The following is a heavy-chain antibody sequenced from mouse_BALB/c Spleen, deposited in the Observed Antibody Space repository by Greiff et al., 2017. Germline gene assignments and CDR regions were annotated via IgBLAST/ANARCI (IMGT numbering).Heavy chain of an antibody. CDR1: GFTFSSYT. Sequence: EVQRVESGGGLVQPGGSLKLSCAASGFTFSSYTMSWVRQTPEKRLEWVAYISNGGGSTYYPDTVKGRFTISRDNAKNTLYLQMSSLKSEDTAMYYCARLWGAMDYWGQGTSVTVSS. V-gene: IGHV5-12-2*01. D-gene: IGHD1-1*02. CDR3: ARLWGAMDY. CDR2: ISNGGGST. J-gene: IGHJ4*01.